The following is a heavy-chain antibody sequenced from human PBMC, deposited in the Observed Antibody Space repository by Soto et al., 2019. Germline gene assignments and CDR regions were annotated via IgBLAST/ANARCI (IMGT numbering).Heavy chain of an antibody. CDR2: ISRDGSHK. CDR3: ARSRNSAVADSFDF. D-gene: IGHD1-26*01. Sequence: GGSLRLSCAASGFTFRNYAIHWVRQAPGKGLEWVAVISRDGSHKYYLDSVKGRFTISRDNSKDTVNLLMNSLRDDDSAMYYCARSRNSAVADSFDFWGQGTLVTVSS. J-gene: IGHJ4*02. V-gene: IGHV3-30*04. CDR1: GFTFRNYA.